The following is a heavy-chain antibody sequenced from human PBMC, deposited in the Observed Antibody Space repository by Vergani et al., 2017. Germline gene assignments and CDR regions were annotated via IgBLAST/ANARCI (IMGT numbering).Heavy chain of an antibody. CDR3: ARDYRGFSGSDTMVDY. V-gene: IGHV3-30-3*01. Sequence: QVQLVESGGGVVQPGRSLRLSCAASGFTFSSYAMHWVRQAPGKGLEWVAVISYDGSNKYYADSGKGRFTISRDNSKNTLYLQMNSLRAEDTAVYYCARDYRGFSGSDTMVDYWGQGTLVTVSS. D-gene: IGHD1-26*01. CDR1: GFTFSSYA. J-gene: IGHJ4*02. CDR2: ISYDGSNK.